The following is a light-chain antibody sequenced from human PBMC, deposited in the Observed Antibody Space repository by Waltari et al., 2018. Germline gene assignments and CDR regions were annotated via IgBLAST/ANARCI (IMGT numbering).Light chain of an antibody. Sequence: QSVLTQPPSASGTPGQKITISCSGSTSNIGSNTVYWYQQLPGTAPKLLMYSNNLRPSGVPERFYGSKSGSSASLAIFGLQSEDDADYYCAAWDDSLKGVVFGGGTKVTVL. J-gene: IGLJ2*01. CDR1: TSNIGSNT. V-gene: IGLV1-44*01. CDR2: SNN. CDR3: AAWDDSLKGVV.